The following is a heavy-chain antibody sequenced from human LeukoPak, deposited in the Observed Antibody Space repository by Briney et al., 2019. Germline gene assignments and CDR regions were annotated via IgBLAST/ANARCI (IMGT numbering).Heavy chain of an antibody. CDR2: ISGSGGST. V-gene: IGHV3-23*01. CDR1: GFPFSSYA. Sequence: QPGGSLRLSFAASGFPFSSYAMSWVRQAPGKGLELVSAISGSGGSTYYAASGKGRFTISRNNSKNMLYLQMNSLRAEDTAVYYCAKARPYYDILTGYDYWGQGTLVTVSS. D-gene: IGHD3-9*01. CDR3: AKARPYYDILTGYDY. J-gene: IGHJ4*02.